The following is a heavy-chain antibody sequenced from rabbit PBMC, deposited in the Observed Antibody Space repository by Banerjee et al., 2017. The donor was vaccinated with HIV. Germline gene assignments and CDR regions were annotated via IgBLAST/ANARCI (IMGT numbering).Heavy chain of an antibody. CDR2: IDPVFGST. D-gene: IGHD7-1*01. Sequence: QEQLEESGGDLVKPGASLTLTCTASGFSFSSSYWICWVRQAPGKGLEWIGYIDPVFGSTYYANWVNGRFTISSHNAQNTLYLQLNSLTAADTATYFCVRETETYDGYAGYGYYFNLWGPGTLVTVS. J-gene: IGHJ4*01. CDR1: GFSFSSSYW. V-gene: IGHV1S45*01. CDR3: VRETETYDGYAGYGYYFNL.